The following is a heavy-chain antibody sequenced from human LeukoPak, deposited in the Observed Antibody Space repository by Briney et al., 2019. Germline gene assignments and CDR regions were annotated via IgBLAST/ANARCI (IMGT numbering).Heavy chain of an antibody. Sequence: GRSLRLSCAASGFTFSSYAMHWVRQAPGKGLEWVAVISYDGSNKYYADPVKGRFTISRDNSKNTLYLQMNSLRAEDTAVYYCARDYKSIAARPAVGYWGQGTLVTVSS. CDR2: ISYDGSNK. J-gene: IGHJ4*02. V-gene: IGHV3-30-3*01. CDR3: ARDYKSIAARPAVGY. CDR1: GFTFSSYA. D-gene: IGHD6-6*01.